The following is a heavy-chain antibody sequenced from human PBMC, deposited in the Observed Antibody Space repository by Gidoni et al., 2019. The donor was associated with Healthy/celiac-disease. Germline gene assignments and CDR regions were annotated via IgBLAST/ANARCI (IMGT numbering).Heavy chain of an antibody. J-gene: IGHJ3*02. Sequence: QVQLQQWGAGLLKPSETLSLTCAVYGGSFSGYYWSWIRQPPGKGLEWIGEINHSGSTNYNPSLKSRVTISVDTSKNQFSLKLSSVTAADTAVYYCARRWDHRIAARPLTHRPWADAFDIWGQGTMVTVSS. V-gene: IGHV4-34*01. CDR1: GGSFSGYY. CDR2: INHSGST. CDR3: ARRWDHRIAARPLTHRPWADAFDI. D-gene: IGHD6-6*01.